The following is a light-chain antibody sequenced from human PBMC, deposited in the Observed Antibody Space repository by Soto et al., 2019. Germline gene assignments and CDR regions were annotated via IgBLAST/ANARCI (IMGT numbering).Light chain of an antibody. V-gene: IGKV3-15*01. CDR3: QQYIFWPRGT. CDR1: QSVNSN. Sequence: EIVMTQSPATLSVSPGERATLSYRASQSVNSNLAWYRQKPGQAPSLLISDASTRAPGVPARFSGSGTGTEFTLTISSRVSEDSGIYYWQQYIFWPRGTFGGGNKVEIK. J-gene: IGKJ4*01. CDR2: DAS.